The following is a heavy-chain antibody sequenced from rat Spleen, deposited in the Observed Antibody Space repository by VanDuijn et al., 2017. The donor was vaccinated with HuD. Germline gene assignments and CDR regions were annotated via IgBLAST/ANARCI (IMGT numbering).Heavy chain of an antibody. CDR2: VWGDGST. J-gene: IGHJ2*01. V-gene: IGHV2-1*01. Sequence: QVQLKESGPGLVPPSQTLSLACTVSGFLLTDNSVHWVRQPPGKGLEWMGGVWGDGSTAYNSALKSRLSISRDTSKSQVFLKMNSLQTDDTATYFCTENNYSWGQGVMVTVSS. CDR3: TENNYS. CDR1: GFLLTDNS. D-gene: IGHD1-10*01.